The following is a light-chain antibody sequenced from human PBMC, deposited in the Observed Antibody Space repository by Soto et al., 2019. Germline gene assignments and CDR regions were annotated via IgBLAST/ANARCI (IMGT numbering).Light chain of an antibody. V-gene: IGLV1-44*01. CDR2: SDN. Sequence: QSVLTQPPSASGTPGQRVTISCSGSSSNIGINTVNWYQHLPGTAPKLLIYSDNDRPSGVPDRFSGSKSGTSASLAISGLQSEDEADYYCAAWDASLNALVFGGGTKVTVL. CDR3: AAWDASLNALV. CDR1: SSNIGINT. J-gene: IGLJ2*01.